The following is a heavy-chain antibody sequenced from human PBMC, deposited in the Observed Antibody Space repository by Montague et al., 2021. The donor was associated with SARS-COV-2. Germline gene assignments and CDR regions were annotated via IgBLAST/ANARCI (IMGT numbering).Heavy chain of an antibody. CDR2: INHGGTT. J-gene: IGHJ6*03. Sequence: SETLSLTCAVHGTSFSGYYWNWIRQPPGKGLEWIGEINHGGTTKYNPSLKSRLTISADTSKNQFSLKLNSVAAADTAVYYCARLREGVVQSPILGVGPYYSYYYMDVWGRGTTVTVSS. V-gene: IGHV4-34*01. D-gene: IGHD3-10*01. CDR3: ARLREGVVQSPILGVGPYYSYYYMDV. CDR1: GTSFSGYY.